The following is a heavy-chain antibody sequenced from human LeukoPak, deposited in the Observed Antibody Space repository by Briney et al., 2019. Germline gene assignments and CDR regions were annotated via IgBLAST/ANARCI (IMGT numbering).Heavy chain of an antibody. CDR2: INHSGST. D-gene: IGHD6-19*01. V-gene: IGHV4-34*01. CDR3: ARALVAGTDAFDI. CDR1: GGSFSGYY. Sequence: ASETLSLTCAVYGGSFSGYYWSWICQPPGKGLEWIGEINHSGSTNYNPSLKSRVTISVDTSKNQFSLKLSSVTAADTAVYYCARALVAGTDAFDIWGQGTMVTVSS. J-gene: IGHJ3*02.